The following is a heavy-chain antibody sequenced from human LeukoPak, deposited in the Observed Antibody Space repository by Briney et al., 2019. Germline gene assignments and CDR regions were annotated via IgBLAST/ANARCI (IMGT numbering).Heavy chain of an antibody. J-gene: IGHJ4*02. CDR1: GXSVSSNY. D-gene: IGHD6-19*01. CDR3: ARGYSSGWLYFQY. Sequence: AGGSLRLSCAASGXSVSSNYLSWVRQAPGKGLEWVSVIYGDGSTFYADSVKGRFTISRDNSKNTLYLQMNSLSAADTAVYYCARGYSSGWLYFQYWGQGTLVTVSS. CDR2: IYGDGST. V-gene: IGHV3-53*01.